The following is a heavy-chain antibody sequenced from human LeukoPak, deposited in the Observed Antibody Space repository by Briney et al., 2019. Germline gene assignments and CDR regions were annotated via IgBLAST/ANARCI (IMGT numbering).Heavy chain of an antibody. D-gene: IGHD3-22*01. CDR2: INPSGGST. V-gene: IGHV1-46*01. Sequence: GASVKVSCKASGYTFTSYYMHWVRQAPGQGLEWMGIINPSGGSTSYAQKFQGRVTMTRDMSTSTVYMELSSLRSEDTAVYYCARDHGGGYFIDKYYYYMDVWGKGTTVTVSS. CDR1: GYTFTSYY. CDR3: ARDHGGGYFIDKYYYYMDV. J-gene: IGHJ6*03.